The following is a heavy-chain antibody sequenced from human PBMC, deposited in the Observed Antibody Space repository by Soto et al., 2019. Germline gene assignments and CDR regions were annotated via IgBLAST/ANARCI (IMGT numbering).Heavy chain of an antibody. CDR1: GYTFTSYA. D-gene: IGHD4-17*01. V-gene: IGHV1-3*01. CDR2: INAGNGNT. J-gene: IGHJ6*02. CDR3: ARDPHYGGNSGWFYYYYGMDV. Sequence: ASVKVSCKASGYTFTSYAMHWVRQAPGQRLEWMGWINAGNGNTKYSQKFQGRVTITRDTSASTAYMELSSLRSEDTAVYYCARDPHYGGNSGWFYYYYGMDVWGQGTTVTVSS.